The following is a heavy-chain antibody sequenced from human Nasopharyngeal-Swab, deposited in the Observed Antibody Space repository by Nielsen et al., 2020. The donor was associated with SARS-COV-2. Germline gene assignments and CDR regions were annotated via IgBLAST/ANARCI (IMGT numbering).Heavy chain of an antibody. Sequence: GGSLRLSCAASGFTFDDYAMYWVRQAPGKGLEWVPGISWNGNIRGHADSVEGRFTISRDNAKSSLYLQMNSLRVEDTALYYCARENNWEALRYFDLWGRGTLVTVSS. J-gene: IGHJ2*01. CDR1: GFTFDDYA. V-gene: IGHV3-9*01. CDR2: ISWNGNIR. D-gene: IGHD1-20*01. CDR3: ARENNWEALRYFDL.